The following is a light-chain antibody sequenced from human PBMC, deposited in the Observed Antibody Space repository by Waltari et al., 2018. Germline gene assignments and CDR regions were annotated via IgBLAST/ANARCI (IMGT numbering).Light chain of an antibody. V-gene: IGLV1-40*01. Sequence: QSVLTQAPSVSGAPGQRVTISCTGSSSNIGAGYDVHWYQQLPGAAPNLLIYDNSNRPSGVPDRFSGSKSGTSASLAITGLQAEDEADYYCQSYDSGLSAPLFGGATKLTVL. CDR1: SSNIGAGYD. CDR3: QSYDSGLSAPL. J-gene: IGLJ3*02. CDR2: DNS.